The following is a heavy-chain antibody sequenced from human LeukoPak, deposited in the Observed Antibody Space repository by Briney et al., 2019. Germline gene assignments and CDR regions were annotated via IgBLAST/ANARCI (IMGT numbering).Heavy chain of an antibody. D-gene: IGHD3-10*01. V-gene: IGHV1-18*01. CDR3: AKDLTPWFGELNGY. J-gene: IGHJ4*02. CDR1: GYTFTSYG. CDR2: ISAYNGNT. Sequence: ASVKVSCKASGYTFTSYGISWVRQAPGQGLEWMGWISAYNGNTNYAQKLQGRVTMTTDTSTSTAYMELRSLRSDDTAVYYCAKDLTPWFGELNGYWGQGTLVTVSS.